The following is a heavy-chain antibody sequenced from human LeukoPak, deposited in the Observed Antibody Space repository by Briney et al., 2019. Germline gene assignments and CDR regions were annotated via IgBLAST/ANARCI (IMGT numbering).Heavy chain of an antibody. D-gene: IGHD3-10*01. J-gene: IGHJ3*01. CDR2: VSGSGGST. CDR3: AKRMIRGVNHDAFDL. CDR1: GFTFSRYA. V-gene: IGHV3-23*01. Sequence: GGSLRLSCAASGFTFSRYAMSWVRQAPGKGLEWVSAVSGSGGSTYYADSVKGLFTISSDNSKNTLYLQMNSLRAEDTAVYYCAKRMIRGVNHDAFDLWGQGTMVTVSS.